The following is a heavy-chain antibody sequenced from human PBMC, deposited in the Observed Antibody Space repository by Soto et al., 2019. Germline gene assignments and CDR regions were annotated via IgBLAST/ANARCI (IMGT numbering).Heavy chain of an antibody. CDR2: IYSKAGTF. Sequence: QVQLVQSGAEVQKPGASVKVSCKTSGYTFNDFGITWVRQGTGLGLEWLGWIYSKAGTFKFAPKFQGRVIMTTDTSTGTAYMELTSLTFDDSAVYFCARDIGFDIDYWGQGTLVTVS. D-gene: IGHD5-12*01. CDR1: GYTFNDFG. J-gene: IGHJ4*02. CDR3: ARDIGFDIDY. V-gene: IGHV1-18*01.